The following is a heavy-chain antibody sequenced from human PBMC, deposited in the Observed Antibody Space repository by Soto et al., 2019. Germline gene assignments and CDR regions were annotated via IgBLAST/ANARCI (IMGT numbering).Heavy chain of an antibody. CDR2: LYHGGST. J-gene: IGHJ5*02. D-gene: IGHD3-22*01. CDR1: GYSLSSSYS. Sequence: SETLSLTCAVSGYSLSSSYSWGWLRQPPGKRLEWIGSLYHGGSTYYNPSLNSRATLSIDLSHNHVSMILNSDTTAHPAAPSCERVGPWVPYHYDSRPYTFENWFDPWGQGTLVTVSS. CDR3: ERVGPWVPYHYDSRPYTFENWFDP. V-gene: IGHV4-38-2*01.